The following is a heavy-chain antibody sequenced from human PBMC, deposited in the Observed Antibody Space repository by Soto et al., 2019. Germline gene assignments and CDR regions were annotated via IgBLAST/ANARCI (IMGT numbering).Heavy chain of an antibody. CDR2: ISSSSSYI. J-gene: IGHJ3*02. CDR1: GFTFSSYS. V-gene: IGHV3-21*01. CDR3: ARDEVYTGVFDI. Sequence: PGGSLRLSCAASGFTFSSYSMNWVRQAPGKGLEWVSSISSSSSYIYYADSVKGRFTISRDNAKNSLYLQMNSLRAEDTAVYHCARDEVYTGVFDIWGQGTMVTVSS. D-gene: IGHD3-10*01.